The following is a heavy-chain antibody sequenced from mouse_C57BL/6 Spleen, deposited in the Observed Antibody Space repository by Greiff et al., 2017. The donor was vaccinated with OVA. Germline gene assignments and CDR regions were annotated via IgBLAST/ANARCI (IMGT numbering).Heavy chain of an antibody. CDR1: GFTFSSYA. V-gene: IGHV5-9-1*02. CDR3: TRGDYYAMDY. J-gene: IGHJ4*01. CDR2: ISSGGDYI. Sequence: EVKVIESGEGLVKPGGSLKLSCAASGFTFSSYAMSWVRQTPEKRLEWVAYISSGGDYIYYADTVKGRFTISRDNARNTLYLQMSSLKSEDTAMYYCTRGDYYAMDYWGQGTSVTVSS.